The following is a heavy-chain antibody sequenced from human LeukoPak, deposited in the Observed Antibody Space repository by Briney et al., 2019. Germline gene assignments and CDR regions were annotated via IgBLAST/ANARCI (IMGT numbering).Heavy chain of an antibody. CDR3: ARQVIPDNSLDI. Sequence: GRSLRLSCAASGFTFSTYWMHWVRLAPGKGLEWVSRLSTDGTTTVYADSVKGRFTISRDNVKNIMYLQLSSLRDEDTAVYYCARQVIPDNSLDIWGPGTTVTVSS. CDR2: LSTDGTTT. J-gene: IGHJ3*02. V-gene: IGHV3-74*01. CDR1: GFTFSTYW. D-gene: IGHD2-2*01.